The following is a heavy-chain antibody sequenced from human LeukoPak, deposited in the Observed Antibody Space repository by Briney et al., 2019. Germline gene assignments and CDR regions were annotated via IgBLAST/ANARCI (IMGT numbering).Heavy chain of an antibody. J-gene: IGHJ4*02. CDR2: INHSGST. D-gene: IGHD3-16*02. Sequence: TPSETLSLTCAVYGGSFSGYYWSWIRQPPGKGLEWIGEINHSGSTNYNPSPKRRVAISVDTSKNQFSLKLSSVTAADTAVYYCARGRRDMSYVWGSYRLEFDYWGQGTLVTVSS. CDR1: GGSFSGYY. V-gene: IGHV4-34*01. CDR3: ARGRRDMSYVWGSYRLEFDY.